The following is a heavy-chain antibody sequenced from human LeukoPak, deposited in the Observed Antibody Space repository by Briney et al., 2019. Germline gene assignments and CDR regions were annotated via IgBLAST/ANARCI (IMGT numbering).Heavy chain of an antibody. J-gene: IGHJ4*02. CDR1: GFTFSDYY. Sequence: PGGSLRLSCAASGFTFSDYYMSWIRQAPGKGLEWVSYISSSGSTIYYADSVKGRFTISRDNAKNSLYLQMNSLRAEDTAVYYCARAQTPYYYDSSGYYCWGQGTLVTVSS. CDR2: ISSSGSTI. V-gene: IGHV3-11*01. CDR3: ARAQTPYYYDSSGYYC. D-gene: IGHD3-22*01.